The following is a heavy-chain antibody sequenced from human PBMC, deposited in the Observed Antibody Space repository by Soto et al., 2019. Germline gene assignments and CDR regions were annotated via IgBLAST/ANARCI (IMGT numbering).Heavy chain of an antibody. D-gene: IGHD2-15*01. Sequence: ASVKVSCKASGYTFTSYDINWVRQATGQGLEWMGWMNPNSGNTGYAQKFQGRVNMTRNTSISTAYMELSSLRSEDTAVYYCARGPEYCSGGSCYHSYYYMDVWGKGTTVTVSS. J-gene: IGHJ6*03. CDR2: MNPNSGNT. CDR1: GYTFTSYD. CDR3: ARGPEYCSGGSCYHSYYYMDV. V-gene: IGHV1-8*01.